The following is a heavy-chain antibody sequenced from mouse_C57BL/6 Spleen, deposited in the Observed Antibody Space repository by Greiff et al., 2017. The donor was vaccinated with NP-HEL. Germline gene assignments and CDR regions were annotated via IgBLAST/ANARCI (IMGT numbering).Heavy chain of an antibody. J-gene: IGHJ4*01. Sequence: QVQLQQPGAELVKPGASVKLSCKASGYTFTSYWMHWVKQRPGQGLEWIGMIHPNSGSTNYNEKFKSKATLTVDKSSSTAYMQLSSLTSEDSAVYYCARGKLGRNAMDYWGQGTSVTVSS. V-gene: IGHV1-64*01. CDR2: IHPNSGST. D-gene: IGHD4-1*01. CDR1: GYTFTSYW. CDR3: ARGKLGRNAMDY.